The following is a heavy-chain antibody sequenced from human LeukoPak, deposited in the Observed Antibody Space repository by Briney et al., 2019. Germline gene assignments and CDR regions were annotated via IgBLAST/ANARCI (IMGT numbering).Heavy chain of an antibody. V-gene: IGHV4-39*02. CDR1: GGSISSSSYY. J-gene: IGHJ4*02. CDR3: AREGGIVVVTATRFDY. D-gene: IGHD2-21*02. Sequence: PSETLSLTCTVSGGSISSSSYYWGWIRQPPGKGLEWIGSISYSGSTYYNPSLKSRVTISVDTSKNQFSLKLSSVTAADTAVYYCAREGGIVVVTATRFDYWGQGTLVTVSS. CDR2: ISYSGST.